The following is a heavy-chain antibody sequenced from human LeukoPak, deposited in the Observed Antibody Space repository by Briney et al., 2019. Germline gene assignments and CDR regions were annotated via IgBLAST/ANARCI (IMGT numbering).Heavy chain of an antibody. CDR1: GGSISSYY. CDR3: ARGLHAVDY. V-gene: IGHV4-59*01. D-gene: IGHD5-24*01. Sequence: SETLSLTCTVSGGSISSYYWSWTRQPPGKGLEWIGYIYYSVTTNYNPSLKSRVTISVDTPKNQFSLKLSSVTAADTAVYYCARGLHAVDYWGQGTLVTVSS. CDR2: IYYSVTT. J-gene: IGHJ4*02.